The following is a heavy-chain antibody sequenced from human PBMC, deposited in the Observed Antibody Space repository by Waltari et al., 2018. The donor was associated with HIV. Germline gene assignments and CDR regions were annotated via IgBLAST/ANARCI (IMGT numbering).Heavy chain of an antibody. D-gene: IGHD3-10*01. Sequence: QVQLQESGPGLVKPSQTLSLTCTVSSGSITSGNYYWSWIRQPAGKGLEWIGRVYTSGSTNYNPSLQNRVTISIDTSRNQFSLRLSSVAAADTAVYYCARALDYYESGSFPLWFFDVWGRGTLVTVSS. J-gene: IGHJ2*01. CDR2: VYTSGST. CDR1: SGSITSGNYY. CDR3: ARALDYYESGSFPLWFFDV. V-gene: IGHV4-61*02.